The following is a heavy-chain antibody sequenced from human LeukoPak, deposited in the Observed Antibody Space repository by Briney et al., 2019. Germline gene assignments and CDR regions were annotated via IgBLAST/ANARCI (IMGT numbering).Heavy chain of an antibody. CDR2: ISHDGSKK. J-gene: IGHJ4*02. CDR3: AKDHYWSIDY. V-gene: IGHV3-30*18. Sequence: GGSLRLSCAASGFTFSSYDMHWVRQAPGKGLEWVAVISHDGSKKYYADSVKGRFTISRDIAKNTLYLQMNSLRAEDTGVYYCAKDHYWSIDYWGRGTLVTVSS. D-gene: IGHD3-3*01. CDR1: GFTFSSYD.